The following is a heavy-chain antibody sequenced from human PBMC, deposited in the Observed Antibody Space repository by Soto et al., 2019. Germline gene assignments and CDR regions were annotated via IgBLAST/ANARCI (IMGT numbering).Heavy chain of an antibody. CDR1: GFNFKAYG. Sequence: GGSLRLSCVASGFNFKAYGMHWVRQAPGKGLEWVAVISTDGTNQHHADSVKGRFTISRDNFKNTLYLQMNSLRPEDTAVYFCAVGGGDLSLTPFDYWGQGTLVTVSS. CDR2: ISTDGTNQ. V-gene: IGHV3-30-3*01. J-gene: IGHJ4*02. D-gene: IGHD3-16*02. CDR3: AVGGGDLSLTPFDY.